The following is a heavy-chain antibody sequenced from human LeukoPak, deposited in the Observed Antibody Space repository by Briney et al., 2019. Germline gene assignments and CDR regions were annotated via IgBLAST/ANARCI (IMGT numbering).Heavy chain of an antibody. CDR2: NYYSGST. CDR3: ARTYYDILTGYSNWFDP. Sequence: SETLSLTCTVSGVSISSSSYYWGRLRQPPGKGVEWSGRNYYSGSTYYNPSLKNRVTISVDTSKTQFSLKLSSVTAADTAVYYCARTYYDILTGYSNWFDPWGQGTRVTVSS. J-gene: IGHJ5*02. CDR1: GVSISSSSYY. D-gene: IGHD3-9*01. V-gene: IGHV4-39*01.